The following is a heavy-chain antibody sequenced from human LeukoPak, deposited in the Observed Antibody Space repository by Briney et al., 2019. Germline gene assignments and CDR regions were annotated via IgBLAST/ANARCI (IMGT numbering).Heavy chain of an antibody. J-gene: IGHJ2*01. CDR1: GFTFSDYC. V-gene: IGHV3-11*01. CDR2: ISSSGSNI. CDR3: ARIGNLLSIEYWYFDL. D-gene: IGHD1-14*01. Sequence: PGGSLRLSCAASGFTFSDYCMSWIRQAPGKGLEWISYISSSGSNIYYADSLKGRFTISRDNAKNSLYLQMNSLRAEDTAVYYCARIGNLLSIEYWYFDLWGRGTLLTVSS.